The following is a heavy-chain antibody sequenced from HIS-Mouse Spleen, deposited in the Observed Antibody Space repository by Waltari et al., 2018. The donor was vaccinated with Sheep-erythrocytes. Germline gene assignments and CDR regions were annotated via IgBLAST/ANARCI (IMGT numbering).Heavy chain of an antibody. CDR1: GFPLRSYA. J-gene: IGHJ1*01. CDR3: ARGAYSSSWYPFQH. CDR2: ISYDGSNK. Sequence: QVQLVESGGGVVQPGRSLRLSCAASGFPLRSYAWHWVRQAPGKGLEWVAVISYDGSNKYYADSVKGRFTISRDNSKNTLYLQMNSLRAEDTAVYYCARGAYSSSWYPFQHWGQGTLVTVSS. D-gene: IGHD6-13*01. V-gene: IGHV3-30-3*01.